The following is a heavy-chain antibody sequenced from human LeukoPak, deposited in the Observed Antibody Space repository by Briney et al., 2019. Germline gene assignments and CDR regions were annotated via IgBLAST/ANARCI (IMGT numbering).Heavy chain of an antibody. Sequence: KTSETLSLTCAVDGGSFSGYYWSWIRQPPGRGLEWIGEINHSGSTNYNPSLKSRVTISVDTSKNQFSLKLSSVTAADTAVYYCARGRSGIRYFDWLLRYFDYWGQGTLVTVSS. J-gene: IGHJ4*02. CDR1: GGSFSGYY. D-gene: IGHD3-9*01. CDR2: INHSGST. CDR3: ARGRSGIRYFDWLLRYFDY. V-gene: IGHV4-34*01.